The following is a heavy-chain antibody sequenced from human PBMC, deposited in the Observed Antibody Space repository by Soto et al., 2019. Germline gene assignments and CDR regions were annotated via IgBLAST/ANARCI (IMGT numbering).Heavy chain of an antibody. CDR1: GFTFSSYG. CDR2: IWYDGSNK. CDR3: AKDLHYGDPYYYYGMDV. Sequence: GGSLRLSCAASGFTFSSYGMHWVRQAPGKGLEWVAVIWYDGSNKYYADSVKGRFTISRDNSKNTLYLQMNSLRAEDTAVYYCAKDLHYGDPYYYYGMDVWGQGTTVTVSS. D-gene: IGHD4-17*01. J-gene: IGHJ6*02. V-gene: IGHV3-33*06.